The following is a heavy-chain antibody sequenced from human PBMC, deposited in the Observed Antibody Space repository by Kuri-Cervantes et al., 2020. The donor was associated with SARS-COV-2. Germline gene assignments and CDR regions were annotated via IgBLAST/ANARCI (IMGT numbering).Heavy chain of an antibody. V-gene: IGHV3-23*01. D-gene: IGHD1-26*01. CDR3: AKSRTGVGDSTDY. J-gene: IGHJ4*02. CDR2: VSGAGSSA. CDR1: GFSFSTYV. Sequence: GESLKISCAASGFSFSTYVMSWVRQAPGKGLEWVSAVSGAGSSAYNTDSVKGRFTISRDNSKNTQYLQMDSLRAEDTAVYYCAKSRTGVGDSTDYWGPGTLVTVSS.